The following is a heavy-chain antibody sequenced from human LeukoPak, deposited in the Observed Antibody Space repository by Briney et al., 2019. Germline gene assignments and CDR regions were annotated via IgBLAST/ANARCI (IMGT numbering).Heavy chain of an antibody. V-gene: IGHV1-18*01. CDR3: ARAEYYFGSGSFCRY. CDR2: ISTYEGDT. Sequence: VASVTVSCKASGYIFTSYGISWVRQAPGQGLEWMGWISTYEGDTNYAQKLQGRVTLTTDTSTSTAYMELGSLRSDDTAVYYCARAEYYFGSGSFCRYWGQGTLVSVSS. D-gene: IGHD3-10*01. CDR1: GYIFTSYG. J-gene: IGHJ4*02.